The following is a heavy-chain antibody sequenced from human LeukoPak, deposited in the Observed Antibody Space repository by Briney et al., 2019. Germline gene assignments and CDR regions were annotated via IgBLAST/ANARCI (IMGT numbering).Heavy chain of an antibody. CDR1: GFTFSSYA. CDR3: ARGVRPPPPDY. V-gene: IGHV3-64*01. Sequence: GGSLRLPCAASGFTFSSYAMHWVRQAPGKGLEYVSAISSNGGSTYYANSVKGRFTISRDNSKNTLYLQMGSLRAEDMAVYYCARGVRPPPPDYWGQGPLVTVTS. CDR2: ISSNGGST. J-gene: IGHJ4*02.